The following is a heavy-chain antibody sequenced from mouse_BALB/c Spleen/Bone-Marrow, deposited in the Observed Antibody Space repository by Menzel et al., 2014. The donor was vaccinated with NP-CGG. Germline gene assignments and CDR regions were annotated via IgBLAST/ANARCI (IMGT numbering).Heavy chain of an antibody. V-gene: IGHV1-14*01. CDR2: IYPSNDAT. J-gene: IGHJ4*01. CDR3: ARDAMDY. Sequence: EVQLQQSGPEPVKPGASVKMSCKASGYTFTSYVMHWVKQKPGQGLEWIGYIYPSNDATKYNEKFKGKATLTSDKSSSTAYMELSSLTSEDSAVYYCARDAMDYWGQGTSVTVSS. CDR1: GYTFTSYV.